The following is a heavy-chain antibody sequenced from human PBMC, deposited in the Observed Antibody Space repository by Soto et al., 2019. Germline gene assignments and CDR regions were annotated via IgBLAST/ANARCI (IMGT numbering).Heavy chain of an antibody. J-gene: IGHJ4*02. CDR2: ISSTTNYI. CDR1: GFTFTRYS. CDR3: ARDEGDAMIRGYDS. D-gene: IGHD3-10*01. V-gene: IGHV3-21*06. Sequence: GGSLRLSCAASGFTFTRYSMNWVRQAPGKGLEWVSSISSTTNYIYYGDSMKGRFTISRDNAKNSLYLEMNSLRAEDTAVYYCARDEGDAMIRGYDSWGQGTLVTVSS.